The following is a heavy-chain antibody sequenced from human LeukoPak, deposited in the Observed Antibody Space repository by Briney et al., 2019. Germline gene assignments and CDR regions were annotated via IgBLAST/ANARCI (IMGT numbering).Heavy chain of an antibody. CDR1: GFTFSSYA. CDR2: ISSNGGST. V-gene: IGHV3-64*01. D-gene: IGHD6-6*01. CDR3: AKDKAARPRTNWFDP. Sequence: LPGGSLRLSCAASGFTFSSYAMHWVRQAPGKGLEYVSAISSNGGSTYYANSVKGRFTISRDNSKNTLYLQMNSLRAEDTAVYYCAKDKAARPRTNWFDPWGQGTLVTVSS. J-gene: IGHJ5*02.